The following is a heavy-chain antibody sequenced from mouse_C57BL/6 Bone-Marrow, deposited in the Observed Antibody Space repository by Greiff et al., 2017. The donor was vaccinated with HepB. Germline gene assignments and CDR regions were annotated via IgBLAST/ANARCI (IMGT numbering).Heavy chain of an antibody. CDR3: ARSRYYYGSSYNY. D-gene: IGHD1-1*01. CDR1: GYTFTSYW. Sequence: QVQLQQPGAELVKPGASVKLSCKASGYTFTSYWMHWVKQRPGQGLEWIGMIHPNSGSTNYNEKFKSKATLTVDKSSSTAYMQLSSLTSEDSAVYYCARSRYYYGSSYNYWGQGTLVTVSA. V-gene: IGHV1-64*01. J-gene: IGHJ3*01. CDR2: IHPNSGST.